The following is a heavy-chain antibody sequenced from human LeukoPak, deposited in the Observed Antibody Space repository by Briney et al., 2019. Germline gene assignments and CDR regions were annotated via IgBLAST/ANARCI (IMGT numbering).Heavy chain of an antibody. D-gene: IGHD5-18*01. J-gene: IGHJ6*03. Sequence: SETLSLTCTVSGGSISSYYWSWIRQPPGKGLEWSGDIYYSMSTNYNPSLKSRVTISVDTSKNQFSLTLSSVTDEDTAVYYCARTPDGGYTYDYFYYYYMDVWGKGTTVTISS. CDR2: IYYSMST. V-gene: IGHV4-59*01. CDR1: GGSISSYY. CDR3: ARTPDGGYTYDYFYYYYMDV.